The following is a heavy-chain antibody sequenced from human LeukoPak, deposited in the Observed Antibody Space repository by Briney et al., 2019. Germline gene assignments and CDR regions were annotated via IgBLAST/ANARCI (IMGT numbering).Heavy chain of an antibody. Sequence: SETLSLTCAVYGGSFSGYYWSWIRQPPGKGLEWIGEINHSGSTNYNPSLKSRVTISVDTSKNQFSLKLSSVTAADTAVYYCARRGLWSSSGWYGLLDYWGQGTLVTVSS. J-gene: IGHJ4*02. CDR2: INHSGST. D-gene: IGHD6-19*01. CDR1: GGSFSGYY. CDR3: ARRGLWSSSGWYGLLDY. V-gene: IGHV4-34*01.